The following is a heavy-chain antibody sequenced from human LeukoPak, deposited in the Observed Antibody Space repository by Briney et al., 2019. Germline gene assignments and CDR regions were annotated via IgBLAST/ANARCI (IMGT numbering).Heavy chain of an antibody. CDR2: INPSGGST. V-gene: IGHV1-46*01. Sequence: ASVKVSCKASGYTFTSYYMHWVRQAPGQGLEWMGIINPSGGSTSYAQKFQGRVTMTRDTSTSTVYMELSSLRSEDMAVYYCASGLVYDILTGYKPIDYWGQGTLVTVSS. J-gene: IGHJ4*02. D-gene: IGHD3-9*01. CDR3: ASGLVYDILTGYKPIDY. CDR1: GYTFTSYY.